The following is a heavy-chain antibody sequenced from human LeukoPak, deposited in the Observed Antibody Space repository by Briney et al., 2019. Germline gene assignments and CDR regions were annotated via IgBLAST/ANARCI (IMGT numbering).Heavy chain of an antibody. CDR2: IYTSWST. V-gene: IGHV4-4*09. D-gene: IGHD3-10*02. Sequence: PSETLSLTGTVSGGSISSYYWSWIRQPPGKGLEWIGYIYTSWSTNYNLFLKSPVTISVDTSKDQFSLKLRSVTAADTAVYYCARHVRRVAPFDPWGQGTLVTVSS. CDR3: ARHVRRVAPFDP. J-gene: IGHJ5*02. CDR1: GGSISSYY.